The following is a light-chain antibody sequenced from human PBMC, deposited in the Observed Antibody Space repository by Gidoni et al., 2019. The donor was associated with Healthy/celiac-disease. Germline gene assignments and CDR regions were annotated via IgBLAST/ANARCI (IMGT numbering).Light chain of an antibody. CDR2: AAS. J-gene: IGKJ4*01. CDR3: QKYNSAPFSV. Sequence: DIQMTQSPSSLSASVGDRVTITCRASQGISNYLAWYQQKPGKVPKLLLYAASTLQSGVPSRFSCSGSGTDFTLTISSLQHEDVATYYCQKYNSAPFSVFGGGTKVEIK. CDR1: QGISNY. V-gene: IGKV1-27*01.